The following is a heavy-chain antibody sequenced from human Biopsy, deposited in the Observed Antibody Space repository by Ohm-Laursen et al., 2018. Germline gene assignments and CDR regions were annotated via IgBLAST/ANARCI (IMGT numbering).Heavy chain of an antibody. J-gene: IGHJ6*02. D-gene: IGHD2/OR15-2a*01. CDR2: IYHIGST. V-gene: IGHV4-38-2*02. CDR1: GYSISTAYY. Sequence: GTLSLTCSVSGYSISTAYYWAWIRQPPGKWLEWIASIYHIGSTNYNPSLKSRVSISVDTSKNQFSLRLNSVTAADTAVYYCARATNSTGWPYYYFYGMDVWGQGTTVTVSS. CDR3: ARATNSTGWPYYYFYGMDV.